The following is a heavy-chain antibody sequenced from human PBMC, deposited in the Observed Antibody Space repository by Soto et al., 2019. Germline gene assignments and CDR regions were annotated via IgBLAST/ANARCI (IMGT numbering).Heavy chain of an antibody. CDR2: ISAYSGNT. V-gene: IGHV1-18*01. CDR3: ARDGTGIAVAGRSPHFDY. CDR1: GYTFTSFG. Sequence: VASVKVSCKASGYTFTSFGISGVRQAPGQGLEWMGWISAYSGNTNYAQRLQGRVTMTTDTATSTAYMELRNLRSDDTAVYYCARDGTGIAVAGRSPHFDYWGQGTLVTV. D-gene: IGHD6-19*01. J-gene: IGHJ4*02.